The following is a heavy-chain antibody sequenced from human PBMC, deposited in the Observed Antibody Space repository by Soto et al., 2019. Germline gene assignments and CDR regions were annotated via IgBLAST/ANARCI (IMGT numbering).Heavy chain of an antibody. J-gene: IGHJ1*01. CDR3: AVDRGLYGDYRSKGYFQH. V-gene: IGHV1-18*01. Sequence: GASVKVSCKASGYTFTSYGISWVRQAPGQGLEWMGWISAYNGNTNYAQKLKGRVTMTTDTSTSTAYMELRSLRSDDTAVYYCAVDRGLYGDYRSKGYFQHWGQGTLVTVSS. D-gene: IGHD4-17*01. CDR2: ISAYNGNT. CDR1: GYTFTSYG.